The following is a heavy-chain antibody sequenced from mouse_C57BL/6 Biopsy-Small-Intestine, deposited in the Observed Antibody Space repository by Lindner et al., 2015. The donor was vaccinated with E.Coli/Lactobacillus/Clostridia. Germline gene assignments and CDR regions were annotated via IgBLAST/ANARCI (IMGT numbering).Heavy chain of an antibody. V-gene: IGHV1-81*01. CDR3: ARLLRPEAMDY. CDR1: GYTFTSYG. D-gene: IGHD1-1*01. J-gene: IGHJ2*01. CDR2: IYPRSGNT. Sequence: VQLQESGAELARPGASVKLSCKASGYTFTSYGISWVKQRTGQGLEWIGEIYPRSGNTYYNEKFKGKATLTADKSSSTAYMELRSLTSEDSAVYFCARLLRPEAMDYWGQGTTLTVSS.